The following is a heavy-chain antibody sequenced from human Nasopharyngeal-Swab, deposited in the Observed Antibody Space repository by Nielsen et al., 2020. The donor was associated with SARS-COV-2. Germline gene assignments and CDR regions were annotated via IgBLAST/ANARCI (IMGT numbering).Heavy chain of an antibody. Sequence: WIRQPPGKGLEWIGSIYYSGGTYYNPSLKSRVTISVDTSKNQFSLKLSSVTAADTAVYYCARLSPEDGDYWGQGTLVTVSS. D-gene: IGHD3-10*01. V-gene: IGHV4-39*01. CDR2: IYYSGGT. J-gene: IGHJ4*02. CDR3: ARLSPEDGDY.